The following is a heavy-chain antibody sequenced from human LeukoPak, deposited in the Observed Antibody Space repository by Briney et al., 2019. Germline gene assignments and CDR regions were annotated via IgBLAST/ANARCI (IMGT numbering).Heavy chain of an antibody. CDR3: ATDLYYDSSGSSHY. Sequence: ASVTVSFKVSGYTLTELSMHWVRQAPGKGREWVGGFDPEDGETIYAQKFQGRVTMTEDTSTDTAYMELSSLRSEDTAVYYCATDLYYDSSGSSHYWGQGTLVTVSS. CDR1: GYTLTELS. V-gene: IGHV1-24*01. J-gene: IGHJ4*02. CDR2: FDPEDGET. D-gene: IGHD3-22*01.